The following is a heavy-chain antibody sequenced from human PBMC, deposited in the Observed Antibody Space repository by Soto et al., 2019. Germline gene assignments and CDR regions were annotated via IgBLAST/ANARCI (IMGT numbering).Heavy chain of an antibody. D-gene: IGHD4-17*01. J-gene: IGHJ6*02. V-gene: IGHV1-2*04. Sequence: ASVKVSCKASGYTFTGYYMHWVRQARGQGLEWMGWINPNSGGTNYAQKFQGWVTMTRDTSISTAYMELSRLRSDDTAVYYCARAHDYGDSDYYYYGMDVWGQGTTVTVSS. CDR2: INPNSGGT. CDR1: GYTFTGYY. CDR3: ARAHDYGDSDYYYYGMDV.